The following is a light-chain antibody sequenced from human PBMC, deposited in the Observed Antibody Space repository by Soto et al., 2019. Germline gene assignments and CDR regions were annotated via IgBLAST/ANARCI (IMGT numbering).Light chain of an antibody. CDR3: TSYLSSTPFYV. CDR2: NVN. J-gene: IGLJ1*01. V-gene: IGLV2-14*03. CDR1: RTDVDGFDY. Sequence: QSVLTQPASVSGSPGQSIAISCTGVRTDVDGFDYVSWYQQHPGQAPQLIIYNVNNRPSGVSHRFSGSKSGDTASLTISGLQAEDEAYYYCTSYLSSTPFYVFGTGTKVTVL.